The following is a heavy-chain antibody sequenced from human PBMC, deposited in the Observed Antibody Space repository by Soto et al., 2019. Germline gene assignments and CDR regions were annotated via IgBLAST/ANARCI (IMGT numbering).Heavy chain of an antibody. D-gene: IGHD4-17*01. J-gene: IGHJ6*02. CDR1: GYSIGSASF. V-gene: IGHV4-38-2*01. CDR2: IYHSGTT. Sequence: SETLSLTCAVSGYSIGSASFWGWIRQPPGKGLEWIGNIYHSGTTYYNPSLESRVTISVDTSNNQFSLKLNSVTAADTAVYYCARAFYGDYGAYYYGMDVWGQGTTVTV. CDR3: ARAFYGDYGAYYYGMDV.